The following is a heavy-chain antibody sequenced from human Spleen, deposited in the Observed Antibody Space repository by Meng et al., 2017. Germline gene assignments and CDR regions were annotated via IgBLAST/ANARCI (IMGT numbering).Heavy chain of an antibody. D-gene: IGHD1-26*01. CDR2: INHSGST. CDR1: GGSFSDYD. Sequence: QGPLRTWGPGLLSPSGTRSLTCVFSGGSFSDYDWSWIRQPPGKGLEWIGEINHSGSTNYNPSLKSRVTISVNTSKNQFSLKLSSVTAADTAVYYCARDGVVGAVNWFDPWGQGTLVTVSS. J-gene: IGHJ5*02. V-gene: IGHV4-34*01. CDR3: ARDGVVGAVNWFDP.